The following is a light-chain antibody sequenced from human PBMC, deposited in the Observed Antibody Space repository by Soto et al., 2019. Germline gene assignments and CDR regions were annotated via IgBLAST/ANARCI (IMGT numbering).Light chain of an antibody. CDR2: GAS. Sequence: EKVMTQSPATLSVSPGKRVTLSCRASQSVGSDLAWYLQKPGQAPSLLIYGASTRATDIPARFSGSGSGTEFPLPISSLHSEDFAVYYCHQYNSWPLTVGGGTNV. J-gene: IGKJ4*01. V-gene: IGKV3-15*01. CDR3: HQYNSWPLT. CDR1: QSVGSD.